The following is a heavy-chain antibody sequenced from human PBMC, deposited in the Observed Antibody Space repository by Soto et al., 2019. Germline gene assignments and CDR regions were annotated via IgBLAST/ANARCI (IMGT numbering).Heavy chain of an antibody. CDR2: IYSGGST. Sequence: EVQLVETGGGLIQPGGSLRLSCAASGFTVSSNYMSWFRQAPGKVLEWVSVIYSGGSTYYADSVKGRFTISRDNSKNTLYLQMNSLRAEDTAVYYCATSLRGAVYYYYGMDVWGQGTTVTVSS. CDR1: GFTVSSNY. CDR3: ATSLRGAVYYYYGMDV. J-gene: IGHJ6*02. V-gene: IGHV3-53*02. D-gene: IGHD3-10*01.